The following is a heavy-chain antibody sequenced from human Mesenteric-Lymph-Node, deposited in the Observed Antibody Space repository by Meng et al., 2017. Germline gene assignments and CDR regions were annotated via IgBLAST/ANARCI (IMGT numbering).Heavy chain of an antibody. Sequence: SETLSLTCTVSGGSISSGSYYWSWIRQPAGKGLEWIGRIYTSGSTYPNPSLKSRVTISVDTSKNQFSLKLSSVTAADTAVYYWARDPRGDYVWGSYRSFYFGHWGQGTLVTVSS. D-gene: IGHD3-16*02. CDR3: ARDPRGDYVWGSYRSFYFGH. J-gene: IGHJ4*02. CDR2: IYTSGST. CDR1: GGSISSGSYY. V-gene: IGHV4-61*02.